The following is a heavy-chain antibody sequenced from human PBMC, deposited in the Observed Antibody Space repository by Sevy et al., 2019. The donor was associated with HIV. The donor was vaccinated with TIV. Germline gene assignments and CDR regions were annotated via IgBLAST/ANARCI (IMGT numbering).Heavy chain of an antibody. D-gene: IGHD1-26*01. Sequence: GESLKISCKGSGYTFSPYWIAWVRQMPGQGLEWRGIILPSDSDTEYSPSFQGHVTISVEKSINTVYLQWSSLKASDSAMYYCARQGDLDYFDYWGQGTLVTVSS. V-gene: IGHV5-51*01. CDR2: ILPSDSDT. J-gene: IGHJ4*02. CDR3: ARQGDLDYFDY. CDR1: GYTFSPYW.